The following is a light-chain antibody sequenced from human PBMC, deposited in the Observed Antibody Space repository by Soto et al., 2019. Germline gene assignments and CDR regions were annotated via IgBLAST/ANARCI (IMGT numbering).Light chain of an antibody. CDR3: QQYHSYSTT. Sequence: DIQMTQSPSTLSATVGDRVTISCRASQSIGKWLAWYQQKPGEAPKLLIYDAFSVESGVPARFSGSGSGTQFTLTISSLQPEDYATYYCQQYHSYSTTFGQGTKVDIK. CDR1: QSIGKW. V-gene: IGKV1-5*01. CDR2: DAF. J-gene: IGKJ1*01.